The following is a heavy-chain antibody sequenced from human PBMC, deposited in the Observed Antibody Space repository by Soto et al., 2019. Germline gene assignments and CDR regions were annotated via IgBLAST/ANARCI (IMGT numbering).Heavy chain of an antibody. D-gene: IGHD3-10*01. V-gene: IGHV4-4*02. CDR1: GGSISSSNW. CDR2: IYHSGST. Sequence: ASETLSLTCAVSGGSISSSNWWSWVRQPPGKGLQWIGEIYHSGSTNYIPSLKSRVTISVDKSRNQFSLKLSSVTAADTAVYYCARRWGEGRVDYWGQGTLVTVSS. CDR3: ARRWGEGRVDY. J-gene: IGHJ4*02.